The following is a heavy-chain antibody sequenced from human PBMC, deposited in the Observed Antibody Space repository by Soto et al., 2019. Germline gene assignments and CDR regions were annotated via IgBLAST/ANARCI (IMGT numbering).Heavy chain of an antibody. V-gene: IGHV4-30-4*01. Sequence: QVQLQESGPGLVKPSQTLSLTCTVSGGSISSGDYYWSWIRQPPGKGLEWIGYIYYSGSTYYNPSLKSRVTISVGTSKIQFSLKLSSVTAADTAVYYCARGNGSGSYYNRSYYYYGMDVWGQGTTVTVSS. CDR2: IYYSGST. CDR3: ARGNGSGSYYNRSYYYYGMDV. D-gene: IGHD3-10*01. J-gene: IGHJ6*02. CDR1: GGSISSGDYY.